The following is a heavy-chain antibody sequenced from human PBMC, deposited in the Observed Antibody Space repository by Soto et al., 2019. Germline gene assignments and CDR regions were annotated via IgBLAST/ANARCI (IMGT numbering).Heavy chain of an antibody. D-gene: IGHD6-19*01. CDR3: ARSEDSSGWYEYYYYYYGMDV. Sequence: ASGTLSLTRTVSGGSISSYYWSWVRQPPGKGLEVIGYIYYSGSTNYHPSLKSRVTISVDTSKNQFSLKLSSVTAADTAVYYCARSEDSSGWYEYYYYYYGMDVWGQGTTVTVSS. CDR2: IYYSGST. V-gene: IGHV4-59*01. J-gene: IGHJ6*02. CDR1: GGSISSYY.